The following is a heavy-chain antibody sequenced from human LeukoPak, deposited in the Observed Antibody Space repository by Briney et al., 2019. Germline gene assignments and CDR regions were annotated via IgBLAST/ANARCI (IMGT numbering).Heavy chain of an antibody. Sequence: ASVKVSCKASGYTFTTYGISWVRLAPGQGLEWMGWSSTYNGNTNLAQNFQGRLTMTTDTSTNTDYMELRSLRSDDTAIYFCARDHFGSRRFDPWGQGTLVTVSS. D-gene: IGHD3-10*01. J-gene: IGHJ5*02. CDR2: SSTYNGNT. CDR3: ARDHFGSRRFDP. V-gene: IGHV1-18*01. CDR1: GYTFTTYG.